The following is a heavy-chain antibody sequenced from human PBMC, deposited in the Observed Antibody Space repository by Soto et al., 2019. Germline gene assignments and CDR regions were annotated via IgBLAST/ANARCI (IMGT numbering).Heavy chain of an antibody. Sequence: QVQLQESGPGLVKPSQTLSLTCTVAGGSISSGGYYWSWIRQHPGKGLEWIGYIGYSGSTYYNPSLKSRVTISVDTSKNQFSLKLSSVTAADTAVYYCARAGTADGLYYGMDVWGQGTTVTVSS. J-gene: IGHJ6*02. D-gene: IGHD2-2*01. CDR1: GGSISSGGYY. CDR3: ARAGTADGLYYGMDV. CDR2: IGYSGST. V-gene: IGHV4-31*03.